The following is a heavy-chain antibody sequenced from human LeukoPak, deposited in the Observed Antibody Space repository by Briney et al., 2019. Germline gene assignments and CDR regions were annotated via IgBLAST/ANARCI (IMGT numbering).Heavy chain of an antibody. CDR1: GFTFSSYE. D-gene: IGHD3-16*01. CDR3: ARDGGIMTPGAFDI. Sequence: GGSLRLSCAASGFTFSSYEMNWVRQAPGKGLEWVSYISSSGSTIYYADSVKGRFTISRDNAKNSLYLQMNSLRAEDTAVYYCARDGGIMTPGAFDIWGQGTMVTVSS. J-gene: IGHJ3*02. V-gene: IGHV3-48*03. CDR2: ISSSGSTI.